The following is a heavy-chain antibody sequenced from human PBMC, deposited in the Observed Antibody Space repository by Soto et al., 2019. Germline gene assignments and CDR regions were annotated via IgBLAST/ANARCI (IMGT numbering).Heavy chain of an antibody. V-gene: IGHV4-59*08. CDR2: IYNSGGT. J-gene: IGHJ5*02. CDR1: GGSIRSYY. D-gene: IGHD2-2*01. CDR3: ARHRASWDHWFAP. Sequence: QVQLQESGPGLVKPSETLSLTCTVSGGSIRSYYWSWIRQSPGKGLEWIGYIYNSGGTNYNPSLKSRVTISVDTSKNQFSLRLSSVTAAHTAVYYWARHRASWDHWFAPWGQGTLVTVSS.